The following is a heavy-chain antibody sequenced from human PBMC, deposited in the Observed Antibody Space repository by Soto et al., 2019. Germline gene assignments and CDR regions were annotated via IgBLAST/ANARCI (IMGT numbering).Heavy chain of an antibody. D-gene: IGHD3-10*01. V-gene: IGHV4-39*01. J-gene: IGHJ5*02. CDR3: ARPRGEPKQNWFDP. CDR2: IYYSGST. CDR1: GGSISSSSYY. Sequence: QLQLQESGPGLVKPSETLSLTCTVSGGSISSSSYYWGWIRQPPGKGLEWIGSIYYSGSTYYNPSLKSRVTISVDTSKNQFSLKLSSVTAADTAVYYCARPRGEPKQNWFDPWGQGTLVTVSS.